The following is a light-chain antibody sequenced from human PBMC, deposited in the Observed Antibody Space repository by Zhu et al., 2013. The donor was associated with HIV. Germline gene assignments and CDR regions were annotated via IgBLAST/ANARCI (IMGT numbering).Light chain of an antibody. CDR2: GAS. Sequence: EIVLTQSPGTLSLSPGERATLSCRASQSVSSSYLAWYQQKPGQAPRLLIYGASSRAPGTPDRFSGSGSGTDFALTISRLEPEDFAVYYCQQYGSSPMYTFGQGTKLEIK. CDR1: QSVSSSY. CDR3: QQYGSSPMYT. V-gene: IGKV3-20*01. J-gene: IGKJ2*01.